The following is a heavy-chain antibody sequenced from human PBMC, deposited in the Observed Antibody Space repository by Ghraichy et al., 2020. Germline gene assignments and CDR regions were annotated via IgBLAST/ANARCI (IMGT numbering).Heavy chain of an antibody. CDR1: GGSISSNYW. CDR3: SRRVDYGDFEFDY. J-gene: IGHJ4*02. CDR2: IYHTGNT. D-gene: IGHD4-17*01. Sequence: SETLSLTCAVSGGSISSNYWWSWVRQPPGKGLEWIGDIYHTGNTNYNPSLTSRVTMSLDKSQNSLFLRLSSVTAADTAVYYCSRRVDYGDFEFDYWGQETLITVS. V-gene: IGHV4-4*02.